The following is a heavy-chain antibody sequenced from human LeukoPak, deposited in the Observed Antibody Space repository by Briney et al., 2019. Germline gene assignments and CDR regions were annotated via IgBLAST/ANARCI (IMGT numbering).Heavy chain of an antibody. V-gene: IGHV4-4*09. D-gene: IGHD1-26*01. CDR3: ARADSGSYYEFDY. Sequence: SETLSLTCTVSGGSISSYYWSWIRQPPGKGLEWIGYIYTSGSTNYNPSLKSRVTISVDTSKNQFSLKLSSVTAADTAVYYCARADSGSYYEFDYCGQGTLVTVST. CDR1: GGSISSYY. J-gene: IGHJ4*02. CDR2: IYTSGST.